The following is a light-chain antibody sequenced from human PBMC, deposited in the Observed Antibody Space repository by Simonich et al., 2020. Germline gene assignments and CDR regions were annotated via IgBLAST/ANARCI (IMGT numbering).Light chain of an antibody. V-gene: IGLV2-8*01. J-gene: IGLJ3*02. CDR2: EVS. CDR1: SSDVGGYNY. CDR3: SSYAGSNLWV. Sequence: QSALTQPASVSGSPGQSVTISCTGTSSDVGGYNYVSWYQQHPGKAPKLMLYEVSKRPEGVPDRFSGSKSGNTASLTVSGLQAEDEADYYCSSYAGSNLWVFGGGTKLTVL.